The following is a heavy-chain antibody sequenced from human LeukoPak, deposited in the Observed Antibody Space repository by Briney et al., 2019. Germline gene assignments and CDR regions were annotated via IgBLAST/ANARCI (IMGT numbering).Heavy chain of an antibody. V-gene: IGHV4-61*02. D-gene: IGHD5-12*01. J-gene: IGHJ3*02. CDR3: ATTGLLVAPI. CDR1: GASISSGSYY. CDR2: IYTSAST. Sequence: PSETPSLTCTVSGASISSGSYYWSWIRQPAGKGLEWIGRIYTSASTNYNPSLKSRVTISVDTAKNQFSLKLSSVTAADTAVYYCATTGLLVAPIWGQGTMVTVSS.